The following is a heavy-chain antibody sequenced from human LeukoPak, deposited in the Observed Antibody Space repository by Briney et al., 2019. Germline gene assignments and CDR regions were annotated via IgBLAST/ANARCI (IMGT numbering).Heavy chain of an antibody. D-gene: IGHD6-19*01. CDR1: GFTFSSYA. V-gene: IGHV3-23*01. CDR2: ISGSGGST. J-gene: IGHJ4*02. Sequence: GGSLRLSCAASGFTFSSYAMSWVRQAPGKGLEWVSAISGSGGSTYYADSVKGRFTISRDNSKNTLYLQMNSLRAEDTAVYYCAKTRSIVGSGWYAGAFDYWGQGTLVTVSS. CDR3: AKTRSIVGSGWYAGAFDY.